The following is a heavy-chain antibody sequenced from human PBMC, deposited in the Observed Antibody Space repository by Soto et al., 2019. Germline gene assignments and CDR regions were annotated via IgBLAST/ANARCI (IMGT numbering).Heavy chain of an antibody. J-gene: IGHJ4*02. CDR3: ARDSPNTPDRYSSSWATEAPLEY. CDR1: GFTFSSYA. CDR2: ISYDGSNK. V-gene: IGHV3-30-3*01. Sequence: QVQLVESGGGVVQPGRSLRLSCAASGFTFSSYAMHWVRQAPGKGLEWVAVISYDGSNKYYADSVKGRFTISRDNSKNTLYLQMNSRRAEDTAVYYCARDSPNTPDRYSSSWATEAPLEYWGQGTLVTVSS. D-gene: IGHD6-13*01.